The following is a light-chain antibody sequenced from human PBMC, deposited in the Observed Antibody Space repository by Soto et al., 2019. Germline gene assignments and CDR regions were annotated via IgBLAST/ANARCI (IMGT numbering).Light chain of an antibody. CDR3: QLYNQWPSWT. V-gene: IGKV3-15*01. CDR2: GAS. CDR1: EDVGSN. J-gene: IGKJ1*01. Sequence: EIVMTQSPDTLSVSPGERVTLSCRASEDVGSNLAWYQQKVGQVPRLVIYGASSRATGMPARCSASGSGTEFTLNINSLQSEDFGVYYSQLYNQWPSWTCGEETGVDI.